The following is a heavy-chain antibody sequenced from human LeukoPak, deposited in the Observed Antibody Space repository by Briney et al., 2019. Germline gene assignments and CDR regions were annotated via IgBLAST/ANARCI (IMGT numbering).Heavy chain of an antibody. CDR2: ISWNSGYI. CDR1: GFTFDNYA. V-gene: IGHV3-9*01. J-gene: IGHJ4*02. D-gene: IGHD6-19*01. Sequence: GGSLRLSCAASGFTFDNYAMHWVRQAPGRGLEWLSIISWNSGYIGYADSVKGRFTISRDNAKKSLDLQMNSLRAEDTAFYYCAKVRGTYSSGYFFDYWGQGTLVTVSS. CDR3: AKVRGTYSSGYFFDY.